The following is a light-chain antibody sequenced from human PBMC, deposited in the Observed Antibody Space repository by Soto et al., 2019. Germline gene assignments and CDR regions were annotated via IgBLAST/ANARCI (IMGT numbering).Light chain of an antibody. Sequence: DIQMTQSPSTLPASVGDRVTITCRASQSISSYLNWYQQKPGKAPKLLIYTLSSRASGVPDRFSGIGSRTDFTLKISRVEAEDVGVYYCMQRREFPITFGQGTRLEIK. CDR2: TLS. CDR1: QSISSY. CDR3: MQRREFPIT. V-gene: IGKV1-39*01. J-gene: IGKJ5*01.